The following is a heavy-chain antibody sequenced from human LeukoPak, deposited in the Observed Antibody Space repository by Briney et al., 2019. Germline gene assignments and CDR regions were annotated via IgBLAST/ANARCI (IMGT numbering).Heavy chain of an antibody. CDR3: ARESIAVAGAPFDY. V-gene: IGHV3-48*03. D-gene: IGHD6-19*01. CDR2: ISSGSTI. CDR1: GFTFSSYE. Sequence: GGSLRLSCAASGFTFSSYEMNWVRQAPGKGLEWVSYISSGSTIYDADSVKGRFTISRDNAKNSLYLQMNSLRAEDTAVYYCARESIAVAGAPFDYRGQGTLVTVSS. J-gene: IGHJ4*02.